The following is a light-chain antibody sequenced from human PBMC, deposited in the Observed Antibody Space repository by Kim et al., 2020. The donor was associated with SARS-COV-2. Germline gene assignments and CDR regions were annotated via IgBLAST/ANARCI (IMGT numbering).Light chain of an antibody. CDR3: QHRQT. CDR1: QYVTRG. CDR2: EAS. V-gene: IGKV1-5*01. Sequence: STLPASVGDRVTISCRATQYVTRGLAWYQQKPGRAPKILIYEASALDRGVPSRCRGSGSGTEFTLTINSLQPDDFASYYCQHRQTFGQGTKVDIK. J-gene: IGKJ1*01.